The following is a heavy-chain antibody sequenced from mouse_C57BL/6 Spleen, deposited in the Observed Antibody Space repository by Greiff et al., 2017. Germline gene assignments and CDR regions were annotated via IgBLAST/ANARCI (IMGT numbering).Heavy chain of an antibody. Sequence: EVKLMESGPSLVRPSQTLSLTCTVTGFSINSDCYWIWIRQFPGNKLEYIGYTFYSGITYYNPSLESRTYITRDTSKNQFSLKLSPVTTEDTATYYCARSDSNYAYYAMDYWGQGTSVTVSS. CDR2: TFYSGIT. CDR3: ARSDSNYAYYAMDY. J-gene: IGHJ4*01. V-gene: IGHV3-3*01. CDR1: GFSINSDCY. D-gene: IGHD2-5*01.